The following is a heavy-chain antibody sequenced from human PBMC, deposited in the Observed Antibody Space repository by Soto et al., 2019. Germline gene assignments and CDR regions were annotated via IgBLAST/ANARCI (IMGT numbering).Heavy chain of an antibody. Sequence: GGWLKLSXGTSGFSVANYGMGLFLRAPGKGLSWVSGISSSGRRTYDADSVKGRFTISRDNSKNTLFLQMDSLRADDTAVYYCVKVGKPGAVIDYFGSWGQGSLVTVSS. D-gene: IGHD3-3*01. J-gene: IGHJ4*02. CDR2: ISSSGRRT. CDR1: GFSVANYG. CDR3: VKVGKPGAVIDYFGS. V-gene: IGHV3-23*01.